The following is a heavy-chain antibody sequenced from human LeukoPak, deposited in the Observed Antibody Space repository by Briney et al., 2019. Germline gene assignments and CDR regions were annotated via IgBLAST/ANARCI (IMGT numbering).Heavy chain of an antibody. Sequence: PSETLSLTCTVSGASTTTTTHYWSWLRQHPGKGPEWIAYIYYDAGAYYNPSLASRVTISLDSSANQFSLRLSSVTAADTAVYYCARGTISIVATTYNYYSYGMDVWGQGITVTVSS. J-gene: IGHJ6*02. CDR1: GASTTTTTHY. CDR3: ARGTISIVATTYNYYSYGMDV. V-gene: IGHV4-31*03. D-gene: IGHD5-12*01. CDR2: IYYDAGA.